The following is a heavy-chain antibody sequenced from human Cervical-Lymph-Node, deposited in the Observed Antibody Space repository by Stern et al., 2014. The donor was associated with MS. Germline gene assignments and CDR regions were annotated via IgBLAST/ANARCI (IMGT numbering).Heavy chain of an antibody. D-gene: IGHD6-19*01. Sequence: EVQLVESGAEVKKPGESLKISCKGSGYSFTNYWIGWVRQMPGKGLECMGIIYPDDSDTRYSPSFQGQVTISADKSISTAFLQWSSLKASDTATYYCAKSLAVPVADLSFQSWGQGTLVTVSS. CDR2: IYPDDSDT. J-gene: IGHJ1*01. V-gene: IGHV5-51*01. CDR3: AKSLAVPVADLSFQS. CDR1: GYSFTNYW.